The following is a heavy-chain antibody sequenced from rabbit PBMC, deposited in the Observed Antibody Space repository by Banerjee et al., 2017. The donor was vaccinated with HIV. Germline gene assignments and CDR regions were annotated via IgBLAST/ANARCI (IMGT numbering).Heavy chain of an antibody. CDR1: GFSFSSSYW. CDR3: ARKAGDAAGGYPFNL. D-gene: IGHD8-1*01. Sequence: QEQLVESGGGLVQPEGSLTLTCTASGFSFSSSYWICWVRQAPGKGLEWIACIYTGSGSALYVSWAKGRFTISKTSSTTVTLQMTSLTAADTATYFCARKAGDAAGGYPFNLWGPGTLVTVS. J-gene: IGHJ4*01. V-gene: IGHV1S45*01. CDR2: IYTGSGSA.